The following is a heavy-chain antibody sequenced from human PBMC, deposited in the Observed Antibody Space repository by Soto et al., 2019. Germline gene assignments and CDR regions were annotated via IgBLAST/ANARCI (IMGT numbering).Heavy chain of an antibody. J-gene: IGHJ6*02. Sequence: WFRQPPGKGLEWIGEINHSGSTNYNPSLKSRVTISVDTSKNQFSLKLSSVTAADTAVYYCARGRAYYDFWSGYYTPYGMDVWGQGTTVTVSS. V-gene: IGHV4-34*01. D-gene: IGHD3-3*01. CDR2: INHSGST. CDR3: ARGRAYYDFWSGYYTPYGMDV.